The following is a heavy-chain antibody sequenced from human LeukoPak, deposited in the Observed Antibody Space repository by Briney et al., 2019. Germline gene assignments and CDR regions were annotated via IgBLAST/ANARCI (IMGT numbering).Heavy chain of an antibody. CDR3: AKDERVILTNMDV. Sequence: GGSLRLSCAASGFIFRGYGMHWVRQAPGKGLEWVAFIRYDGNDKQYADSVKGRFTISRDNSKNTLYLQMNSLRTEDTAVYYCAKDERVILTNMDVWGKGTTVTISS. CDR2: IRYDGNDK. CDR1: GFIFRGYG. J-gene: IGHJ6*03. V-gene: IGHV3-30*02. D-gene: IGHD2-21*01.